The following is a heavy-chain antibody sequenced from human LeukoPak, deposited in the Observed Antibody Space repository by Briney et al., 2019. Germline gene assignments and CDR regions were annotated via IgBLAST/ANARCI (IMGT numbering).Heavy chain of an antibody. CDR3: AREDGYSFRFTYYYYGMDV. V-gene: IGHV3-7*01. D-gene: IGHD5-18*01. Sequence: GGSLRLSCAASGFTFSRYWMSWVRQAPGKGLECVANIKQDGSEKYYVDSVKGRFTISRDNAENSLYLQMNSLRAEDTAVYYCAREDGYSFRFTYYYYGMDVWGQGTTVTVSS. CDR2: IKQDGSEK. J-gene: IGHJ6*02. CDR1: GFTFSRYW.